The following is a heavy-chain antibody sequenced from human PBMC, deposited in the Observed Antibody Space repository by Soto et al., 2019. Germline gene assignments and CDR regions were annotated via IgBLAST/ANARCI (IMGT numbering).Heavy chain of an antibody. CDR1: GFTFSSYA. CDR3: ARSRCGSTSCYGNYYSDY. J-gene: IGHJ4*02. CDR2: LSGSGGTT. Sequence: GGSLRLSCAASGFTFSSYAMRWVRQAPGKGLEWVSTLSGSGGTTYYADSVKGRFTISRDNSKNTLYLQMNSLRAEDTAVYYCARSRCGSTSCYGNYYSDYWGQGTLVTVSS. V-gene: IGHV3-23*01. D-gene: IGHD2-2*01.